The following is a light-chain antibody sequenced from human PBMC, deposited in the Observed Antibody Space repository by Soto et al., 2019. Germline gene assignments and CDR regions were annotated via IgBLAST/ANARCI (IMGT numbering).Light chain of an antibody. CDR3: QQYGGSPPGPRYT. Sequence: EIVLTQSPGTLSLSPGERATLSCRASQSVSSTYLAWYQQKPGQAPRLLIYSTSSRATGIPDRFSGSGPGTDFTLTISRLEPEDFAMYYCQQYGGSPPGPRYTFGQGTKLEIK. CDR2: STS. V-gene: IGKV3-20*01. J-gene: IGKJ2*01. CDR1: QSVSSTY.